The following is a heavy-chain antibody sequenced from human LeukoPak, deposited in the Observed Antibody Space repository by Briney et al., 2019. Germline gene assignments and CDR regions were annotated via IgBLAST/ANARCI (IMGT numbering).Heavy chain of an antibody. CDR2: ISGSGGST. CDR3: AKDPRRRAVAGTRVYYYYGMDV. Sequence: GGSLRLSCAASGFTFSSYAMSWVRQAPGKGLEWVSAISGSGGSTYYADSVKGRFTISRDNSKNTLYLQMNSLRAEDTAVYYCAKDPRRRAVAGTRVYYYYGMDVWGQGTTVTVSS. V-gene: IGHV3-23*01. J-gene: IGHJ6*02. CDR1: GFTFSSYA. D-gene: IGHD6-19*01.